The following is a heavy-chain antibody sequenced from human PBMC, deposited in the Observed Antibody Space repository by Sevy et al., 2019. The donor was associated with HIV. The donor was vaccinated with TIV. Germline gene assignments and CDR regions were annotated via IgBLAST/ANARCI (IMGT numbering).Heavy chain of an antibody. J-gene: IGHJ4*02. CDR1: GFTFTDHW. CDR2: IKPDGSEI. V-gene: IGHV3-7*01. D-gene: IGHD1-26*01. Sequence: GGSLRLSCVASGFTFTDHWMAWLRQAPGKGLEWVANIKPDGSEIYYVASVKGRFTISRDNAKNSLYLQMNSLRAEDTAVYYCARVYSGYYNSWGQGTLVTVSS. CDR3: ARVYSGYYNS.